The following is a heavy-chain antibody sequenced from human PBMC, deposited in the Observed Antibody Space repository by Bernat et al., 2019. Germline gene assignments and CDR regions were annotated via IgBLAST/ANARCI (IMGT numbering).Heavy chain of an antibody. Sequence: VQLLESGGGLVQPGGSLRLSCAASGFTFSDSYMSWIRQAPGKGPEWLSYISGSGSNMFYAYPVKGRFTVSRDNAKNTLYLQMNSLEAEDTAVYYCARGGYYGNFDYWGQGTLVTVSS. CDR1: GFTFSDSY. CDR3: ARGGYYGNFDY. D-gene: IGHD3-10*01. CDR2: ISGSGSNM. J-gene: IGHJ4*02. V-gene: IGHV3-11*01.